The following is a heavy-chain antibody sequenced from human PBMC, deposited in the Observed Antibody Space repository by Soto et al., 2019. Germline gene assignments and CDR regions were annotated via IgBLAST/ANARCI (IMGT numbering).Heavy chain of an antibody. J-gene: IGHJ3*02. CDR2: IKSKTDGETT. CDR3: SDLMRGVGAFDI. V-gene: IGHV3-15*01. D-gene: IGHD3-10*01. CDR1: RFNFNNGW. Sequence: GGSVRLSXAASRFNFNNGWMSWVRQAPGKGLEWVGRIKSKTDGETTDYAAPVKGRFTISRDDSKTTLYLQMDSLKTEDTAVYYCSDLMRGVGAFDIWSRGTLVTVSS.